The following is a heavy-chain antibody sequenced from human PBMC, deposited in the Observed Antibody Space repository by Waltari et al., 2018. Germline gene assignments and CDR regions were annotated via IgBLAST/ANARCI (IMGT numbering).Heavy chain of an antibody. CDR1: GFTFSNYW. Sequence: EVQLVESGGGLVQPGGSLRLSCAASGFTFSNYWLSWVRQAPGMGLEWVANIEQDENKKYYVDSVRGRFTVSRDNAKNSLYLQMNNLRAEDTALYYCVRGNIGGSGWPKNYDYWGQGTLVTVSS. V-gene: IGHV3-7*01. CDR3: VRGNIGGSGWPKNYDY. D-gene: IGHD6-19*01. CDR2: IEQDENKK. J-gene: IGHJ4*02.